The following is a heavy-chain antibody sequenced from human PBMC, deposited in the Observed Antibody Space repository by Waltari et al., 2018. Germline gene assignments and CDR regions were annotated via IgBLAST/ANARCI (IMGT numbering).Heavy chain of an antibody. CDR2: IIPIFGTA. J-gene: IGHJ1*01. CDR3: AFQYYYDSSGSGYFQH. Sequence: QVQLVQSGAEVKKPGSSVKVSCKASGGTFSSYAISWLRQAPGQGLEWMGGIIPIFGTANYAQKFQGRVTITTDESTSTAYMELSSLRSEDTAVYYCAFQYYYDSSGSGYFQHWGQGTLVTVSS. V-gene: IGHV1-69*05. D-gene: IGHD3-22*01. CDR1: GGTFSSYA.